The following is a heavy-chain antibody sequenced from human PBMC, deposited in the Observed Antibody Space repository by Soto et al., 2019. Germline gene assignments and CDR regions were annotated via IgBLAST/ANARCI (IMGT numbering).Heavy chain of an antibody. Sequence: QVQLVQSGAEVKKPGSSVKVSCKASGGTFSSYAISWVRQAPGQGLEWMGGIIPIFATANYAQKFQGRVTIPADDSTSTADTELCSLGSEDAAVYYCAGHFHTSGYYLGFDYWGQGTLVPVSS. J-gene: IGHJ4*02. CDR3: AGHFHTSGYYLGFDY. D-gene: IGHD6-19*01. V-gene: IGHV1-69*12. CDR1: GGTFSSYA. CDR2: IIPIFATA.